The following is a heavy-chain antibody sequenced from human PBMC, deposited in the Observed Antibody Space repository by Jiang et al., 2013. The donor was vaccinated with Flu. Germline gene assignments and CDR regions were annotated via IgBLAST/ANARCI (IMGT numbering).Heavy chain of an antibody. CDR2: IYWDDDK. CDR1: GFSLSTSGVG. CDR3: AHINLVPPQPLIDY. D-gene: IGHD6-13*01. J-gene: IGHJ4*02. Sequence: KPTQTLTLTCTFSGFSLSTSGVGVGWIRQPPGKALEWLALIYWDDDKRYSPSLKSRLTITKDTSKNQVVLTMTNMDPVDTATYYCAHINLVPPQPLIDYWGQGTLVTVSS. V-gene: IGHV2-5*02.